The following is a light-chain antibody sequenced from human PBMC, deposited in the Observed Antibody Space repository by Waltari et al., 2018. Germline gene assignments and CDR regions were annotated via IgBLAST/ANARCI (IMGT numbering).Light chain of an antibody. CDR2: DAS. CDR1: QTVSKNY. CDR3: QQCAISPLT. J-gene: IGKJ4*01. V-gene: IGKV3-20*01. Sequence: EIVLTQSPATLSLSPGERATLSCRASQTVSKNYLAWYHPNPGQAPRLLIDDASNRDTGIPDRFSGSGSGTDFTLTISRLEPEDFAVYYCQQCAISPLTFGGGTKVEI.